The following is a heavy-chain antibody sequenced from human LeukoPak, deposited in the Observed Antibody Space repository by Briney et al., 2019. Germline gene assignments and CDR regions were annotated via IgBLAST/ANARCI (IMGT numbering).Heavy chain of an antibody. CDR1: GGSISSGGYS. D-gene: IGHD1-7*01. V-gene: IGHV4-30-2*02. Sequence: SQTLSLTCAVSGGSISSGGYSWSWHPPPPGKDLEWIGYIYHRGSTYYNPSLKSRVTISVDTSKNQFSLKVSSGTAADTAMYYCASGGTTFDFWGQGTLVTVSS. CDR2: IYHRGST. J-gene: IGHJ4*02. CDR3: ASGGTTFDF.